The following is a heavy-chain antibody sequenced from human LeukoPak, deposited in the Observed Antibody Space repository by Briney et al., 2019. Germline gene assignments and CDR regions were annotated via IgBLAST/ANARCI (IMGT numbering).Heavy chain of an antibody. V-gene: IGHV4-59*08. CDR2: IYNTGRT. CDR1: GGSTTNYY. Sequence: PSETLSLTCSVSGGSTTNYYWSWIRQSPGKGLEWIGFIYNTGRTNYNPSLQSRVTMSIDTSKNQFSLKLSSVTAADTAVYYCARQGELAIDYWGQGTLVTVSS. CDR3: ARQGELAIDY. J-gene: IGHJ4*02. D-gene: IGHD1-26*01.